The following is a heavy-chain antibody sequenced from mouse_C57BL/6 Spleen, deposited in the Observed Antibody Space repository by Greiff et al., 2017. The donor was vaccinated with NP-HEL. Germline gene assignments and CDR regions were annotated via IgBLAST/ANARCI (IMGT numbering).Heavy chain of an antibody. CDR2: ISSGGDYI. J-gene: IGHJ4*01. V-gene: IGHV5-9-1*02. D-gene: IGHD2-5*01. CDR1: GFTFSSYA. Sequence: EVNLVESGEGLVKPGGSLKLSCAASGFTFSSYAMSWVRQTPEKRLEWVAYISSGGDYIYYADTVKGRFTISRDNARSTLYLQMSSLKSEDTAMYYCTRPLYYSNFYYAMDYWGQGTSVTVSS. CDR3: TRPLYYSNFYYAMDY.